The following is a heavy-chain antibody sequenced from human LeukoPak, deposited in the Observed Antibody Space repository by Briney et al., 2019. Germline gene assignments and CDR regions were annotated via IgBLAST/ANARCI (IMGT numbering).Heavy chain of an antibody. CDR2: INPNSGGT. V-gene: IGHV1-2*02. CDR1: GYTFTGYY. J-gene: IGHJ4*02. Sequence: ASVKVSCKASGYTFTGYYMHWVRQAPGQGLEWMGWINPNSGGTNYAQKFQGRVTMTRDTSISTAYMELSRLRSDGTAVYYCARDDYDILTGYYPTDYWGQGTLVTVSS. D-gene: IGHD3-9*01. CDR3: ARDDYDILTGYYPTDY.